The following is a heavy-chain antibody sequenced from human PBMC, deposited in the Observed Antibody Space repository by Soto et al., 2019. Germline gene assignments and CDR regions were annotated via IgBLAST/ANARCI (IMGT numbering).Heavy chain of an antibody. J-gene: IGHJ4*02. V-gene: IGHV3-48*02. D-gene: IGHD3-9*01. CDR2: ISSGGRNT. CDR1: GFMLSTYS. CDR3: VRDRGKFDWPTLGYFDL. Sequence: EVQLVESGGDLVQPGGSLRLSCTASGFMLSTYSMNWVRQAPGRGLEWIAYISSGGRNTYYADSVKGRLTISRDNAENSLYLHVVSLRDDVTAVYYCVRDRGKFDWPTLGYFDLWGQGTLVTVSS.